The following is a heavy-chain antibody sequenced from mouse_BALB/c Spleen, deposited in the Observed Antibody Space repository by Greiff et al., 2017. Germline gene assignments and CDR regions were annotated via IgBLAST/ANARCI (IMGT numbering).Heavy chain of an antibody. CDR2: IYPYNGGT. J-gene: IGHJ2*01. V-gene: IGHV1S29*02. CDR1: GYTFTDYN. Sequence: SGPELVKPGASVKISCKASGYTFTDYNMHWVKQSHGKSLEWIGYIYPYNGGTGYNQKFKSKATLTVDNSSSTAYMELRSLTSEDSAVYYCARPLRDYFDYWGQGTTLTVSS. CDR3: ARPLRDYFDY. D-gene: IGHD1-1*01.